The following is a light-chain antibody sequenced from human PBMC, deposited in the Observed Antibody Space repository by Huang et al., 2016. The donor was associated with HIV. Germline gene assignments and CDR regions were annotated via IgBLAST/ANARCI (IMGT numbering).Light chain of an antibody. CDR2: AAA. Sequence: QMTQSPSSLSASVGDRVTITCRASQAISNSLAWYQQKPGKAPKLLLYAAATWASGGPSRFSGSGSGTDYTISISSLQPEDFATYYCQQYYITLSLTCGGGTKVEIK. J-gene: IGKJ4*01. V-gene: IGKV1-NL1*01. CDR3: QQYYITLSLT. CDR1: QAISNS.